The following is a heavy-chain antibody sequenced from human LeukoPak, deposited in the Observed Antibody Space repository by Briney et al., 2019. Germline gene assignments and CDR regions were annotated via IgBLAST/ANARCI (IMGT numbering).Heavy chain of an antibody. D-gene: IGHD1-7*01. CDR2: IYYSGST. Sequence: SETLSLTCTVSGGSISSYYWSWIRQPPGKGLEWIGYIYYSGSTNYNPSLKSRVTISVDTSKNQFSLKLSSVTAADTAVYYCARDHNWNYSRRGRNWFDPWGQGTLVTVSS. CDR3: ARDHNWNYSRRGRNWFDP. CDR1: GGSISSYY. J-gene: IGHJ5*02. V-gene: IGHV4-59*12.